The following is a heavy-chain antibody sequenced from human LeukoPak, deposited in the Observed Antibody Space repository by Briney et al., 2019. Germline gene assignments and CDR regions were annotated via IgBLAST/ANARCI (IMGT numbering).Heavy chain of an antibody. J-gene: IGHJ4*02. CDR3: ARDQSDCSGGSCYVRDDLDY. CDR1: GFTFSDYY. CDR2: ISSSGSTI. D-gene: IGHD2-15*01. V-gene: IGHV3-11*01. Sequence: PGGSLRLSCAASGFTFSDYYMSWIRQAPGKGLEWVSYISSSGSTIYYADSVKGRFTIPRDNAKNSLYLQMNSLRAEDTAVYYCARDQSDCSGGSCYVRDDLDYWGQGTLVTVSS.